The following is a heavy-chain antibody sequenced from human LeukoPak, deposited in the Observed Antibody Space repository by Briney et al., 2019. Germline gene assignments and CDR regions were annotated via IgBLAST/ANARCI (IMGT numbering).Heavy chain of an antibody. J-gene: IGHJ4*02. D-gene: IGHD6-19*01. CDR2: IIPIFGTA. CDR1: GGTFSSYA. Sequence: SVKVSCKASGGTFSSYAISWVRQAPGQGLEWMGGIIPIFGTANYAQKFQGRVTMTRDTSTSTVYMELSSLRSEDTDVYYCARAYSSGFGGTFDYWGQGTLVTVSS. V-gene: IGHV1-69*05. CDR3: ARAYSSGFGGTFDY.